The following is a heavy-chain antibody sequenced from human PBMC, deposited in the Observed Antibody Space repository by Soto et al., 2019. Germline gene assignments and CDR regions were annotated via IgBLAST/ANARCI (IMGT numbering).Heavy chain of an antibody. Sequence: GGSLRLSCAVSGFRFDGYAMHWVRQAPGKGLEWVAVIWYDGSNKYYADFVKCRFTISRDNSNNTLYLQMNSLRAEDTAVYYCARYHAIVLVPAAPYYYYGMDVWGQGTTVTVSS. CDR1: GFRFDGYA. V-gene: IGHV3-33*08. J-gene: IGHJ6*02. CDR3: ARYHAIVLVPAAPYYYYGMDV. CDR2: IWYDGSNK. D-gene: IGHD2-2*01.